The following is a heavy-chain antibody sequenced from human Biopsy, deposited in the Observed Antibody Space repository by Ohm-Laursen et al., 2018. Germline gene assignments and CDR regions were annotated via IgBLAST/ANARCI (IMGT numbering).Heavy chain of an antibody. V-gene: IGHV4-39*01. CDR2: IFYRGST. CDR3: ARDYDTSGYYYVS. J-gene: IGHJ5*02. CDR1: GGSISNNNYY. D-gene: IGHD3-22*01. Sequence: GTLSLTCTVSGGSISNNNYYWGWIRQPPGKGLEWIGSIFYRGSTHYKPSLKNRVNISVDTSKNQFSQKLNSVTAADTAVYYCARDYDTSGYYYVSWGQGTLVTVSS.